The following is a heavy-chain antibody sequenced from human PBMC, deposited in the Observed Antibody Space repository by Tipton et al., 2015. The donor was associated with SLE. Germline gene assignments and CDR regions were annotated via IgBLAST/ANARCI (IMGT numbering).Heavy chain of an antibody. CDR1: GFTFSQYW. D-gene: IGHD2-21*01. Sequence: SLRLSCAASGFTFSQYWMLWVRQAPGEGLVSVSRINTDGSITSDADPVRGRFITSRDNAKNTLYLQMNSLRAEDTAVYYCARDRDVIPFLDYWGQGILVTVSS. V-gene: IGHV3-74*01. J-gene: IGHJ4*02. CDR2: INTDGSIT. CDR3: ARDRDVIPFLDY.